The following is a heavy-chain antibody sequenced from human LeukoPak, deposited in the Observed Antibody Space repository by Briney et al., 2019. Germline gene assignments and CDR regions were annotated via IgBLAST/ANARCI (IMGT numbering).Heavy chain of an antibody. CDR2: SGGST. CDR3: ARSGGASSPRLYYYGMDV. D-gene: IGHD6-13*01. V-gene: IGHV1-46*01. J-gene: IGHJ6*02. Sequence: SGGSTSYAQKFQGRVTMTRDTSTSTVYMELSSLRSEDTAVYYCARSGGASSPRLYYYGMDVWGQGTTVTVSS.